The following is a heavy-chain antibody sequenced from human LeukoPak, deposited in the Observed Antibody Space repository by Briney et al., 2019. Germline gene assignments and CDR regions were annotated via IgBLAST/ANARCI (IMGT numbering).Heavy chain of an antibody. CDR1: GFTFSDYY. CDR3: AELGITMIGGV. Sequence: PGGSLRLSCAASGFTFSDYYMSWIRQAPGKGLEWVSYISSSGGIVYYADSVRGRFTISRDNAENSLFLQMSSLRAEDTAVYYCAELGITMIGGVWGKGTTVTISS. J-gene: IGHJ6*04. CDR2: ISSSGGIV. D-gene: IGHD3-10*02. V-gene: IGHV3-11*01.